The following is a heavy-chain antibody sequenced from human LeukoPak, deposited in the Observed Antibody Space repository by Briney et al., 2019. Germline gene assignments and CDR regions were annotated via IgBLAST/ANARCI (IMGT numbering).Heavy chain of an antibody. J-gene: IGHJ4*02. CDR2: ISGSGGST. CDR1: GFTFSSYA. Sequence: PGGSLRLSCAASGFTFSSYAMSWVRQAPGKGLEWVSAISGSGGSTYYADSVKCLFTISRDNSKNTLYLQMNSLRAEDTAVYYCAKRYGSGSYGYFDYWGQGTLVTVSS. D-gene: IGHD3-10*01. CDR3: AKRYGSGSYGYFDY. V-gene: IGHV3-23*01.